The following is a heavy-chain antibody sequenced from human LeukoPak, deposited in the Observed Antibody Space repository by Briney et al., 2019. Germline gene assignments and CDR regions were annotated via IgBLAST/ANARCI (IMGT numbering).Heavy chain of an antibody. V-gene: IGHV1-46*01. CDR2: INPNGDLT. CDR3: ARGDVFDY. D-gene: IGHD3-10*02. J-gene: IGHJ4*02. CDR1: ENTYTNYY. Sequence: ASVKVSCKASENTYTNYYMHWVRQAPGQGLEWLGIINPNGDLTNYAQTFQGRVTMTRDTSTTTLYMELSSLRSEDTAVYYCARGDVFDYWGQGTLVSVSS.